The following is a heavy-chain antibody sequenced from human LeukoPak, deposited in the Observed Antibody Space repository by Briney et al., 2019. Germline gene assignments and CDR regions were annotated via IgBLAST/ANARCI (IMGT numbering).Heavy chain of an antibody. Sequence: ASVKVSCKASGYTFTSYDINWVRQATGQGLEWMGWMNPNSGNTGYAQKFQGRVTNTRNTSISTAYMELSSLRSEDTAVYYCARAPPYNWNYEGYYYYYMDVWGKGTTVTVSS. D-gene: IGHD1-7*01. CDR3: ARAPPYNWNYEGYYYYYMDV. CDR1: GYTFTSYD. J-gene: IGHJ6*03. CDR2: MNPNSGNT. V-gene: IGHV1-8*03.